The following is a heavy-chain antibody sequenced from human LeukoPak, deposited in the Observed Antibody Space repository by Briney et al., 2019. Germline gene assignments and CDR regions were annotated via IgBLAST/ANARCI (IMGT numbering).Heavy chain of an antibody. J-gene: IGHJ4*02. CDR3: ASRGPFGKGPFDY. Sequence: GESLKISCKGSGYSLPTYWIGWVRQMPGKGLEWMGIIYPGDSDTRYSPSFQGQVTISADKSISTAYLQWSSLKASDTAMYYCASRGPFGKGPFDYWGQGTLVTVSS. CDR2: IYPGDSDT. D-gene: IGHD3-10*01. CDR1: GYSLPTYW. V-gene: IGHV5-51*01.